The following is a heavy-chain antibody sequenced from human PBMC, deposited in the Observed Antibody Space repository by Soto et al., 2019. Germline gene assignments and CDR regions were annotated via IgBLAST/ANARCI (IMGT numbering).Heavy chain of an antibody. CDR3: ARGMYRIWLDP. J-gene: IGHJ5*02. D-gene: IGHD2-2*01. V-gene: IGHV3-33*01. CDR1: GFILSAFG. Sequence: QVQLVESGGGGGQPGNSLQLSCAAPGFILSAFGLHWVRQAPGKGLEWVAVIWFVGSTRHFADSVRGRFTISRDNSNNTMYLQMNSLRDDDTGTYYCARGMYRIWLDPWGQGTLVTVSS. CDR2: IWFVGSTR.